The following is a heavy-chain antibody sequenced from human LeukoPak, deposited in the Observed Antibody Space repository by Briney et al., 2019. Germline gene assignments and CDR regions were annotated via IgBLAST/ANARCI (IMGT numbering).Heavy chain of an antibody. Sequence: PGGSLRLSCAASGFSFSNYAMNWVRQAPGKGLEWVSSIDGSSSHIYYADSVKGRFTISRDNTKSSLYLQMNSLRAEDTAVYYCARVTTVTTPPDYWGQGTLVTVSS. CDR1: GFSFSNYA. D-gene: IGHD4-17*01. J-gene: IGHJ4*02. CDR2: IDGSSSHI. V-gene: IGHV3-21*01. CDR3: ARVTTVTTPPDY.